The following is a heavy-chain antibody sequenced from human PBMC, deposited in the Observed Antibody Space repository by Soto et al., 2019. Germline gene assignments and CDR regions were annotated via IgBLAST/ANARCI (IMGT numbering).Heavy chain of an antibody. CDR3: ARHGSF. Sequence: QLQLQESGPGLVKPSETLSLTCSVSGVSMRTTSYYWGWIRQTPGKGLEWIGTIYYSGETYYNPSLGSRVTISIDTSKNHFSLNLTSVTAADTAIYYCARHGSFWGQGALVTVSS. J-gene: IGHJ4*02. CDR1: GVSMRTTSYY. V-gene: IGHV4-39*01. D-gene: IGHD3-16*02. CDR2: IYYSGET.